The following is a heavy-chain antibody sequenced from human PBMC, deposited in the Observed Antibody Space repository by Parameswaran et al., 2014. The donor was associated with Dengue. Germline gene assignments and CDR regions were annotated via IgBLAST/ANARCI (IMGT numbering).Heavy chain of an antibody. CDR3: ARGSNDYGDYVGWFDP. D-gene: IGHD4-17*01. CDR2: ISSSSSYT. V-gene: IGHV3-11*05. J-gene: IGHJ5*02. Sequence: VRQAPGKGLEWVSYISSSSSYTSYADSVKGRFTISRDNAKNSLYLQMNSLRAEDTAVYYCARGSNDYGDYVGWFDPWGQGTLVTVSS.